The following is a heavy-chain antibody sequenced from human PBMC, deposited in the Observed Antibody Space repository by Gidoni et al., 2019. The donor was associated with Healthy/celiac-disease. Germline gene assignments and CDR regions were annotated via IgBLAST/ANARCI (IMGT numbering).Heavy chain of an antibody. CDR1: GFTFSSYA. V-gene: IGHV3-23*01. Sequence: EVQLLESGGGLVQPGGSLRLSCAASGFTFSSYAMSWVRQAPGKGLEWVSAISGSGGSTYYADSVKGRFTISRDNSKNTLYLQMNSLRAEDTAVYYCAKDSTIFGVVIETGSVYWGQGTLVTVSS. J-gene: IGHJ4*02. CDR2: ISGSGGST. D-gene: IGHD3-3*01. CDR3: AKDSTIFGVVIETGSVY.